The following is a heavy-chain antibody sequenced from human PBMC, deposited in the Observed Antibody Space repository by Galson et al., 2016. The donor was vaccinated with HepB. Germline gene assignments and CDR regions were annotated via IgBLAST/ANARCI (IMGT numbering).Heavy chain of an antibody. J-gene: IGHJ4*02. CDR2: IYSGGDT. CDR3: ARDTWTWN. V-gene: IGHV3-66*01. Sequence: SLRLSCAASGVTVSNHYMSWVRQAPGRGLEWVSVIYSGGDTYYADSVKGRFTISRDNFENTVYLQMNSLRAEDTAIYYGARDTWTWNGGQGTLVTVSS. D-gene: IGHD3/OR15-3a*01. CDR1: GVTVSNHY.